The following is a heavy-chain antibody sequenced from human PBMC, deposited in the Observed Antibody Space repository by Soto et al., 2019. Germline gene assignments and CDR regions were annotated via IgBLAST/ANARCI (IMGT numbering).Heavy chain of an antibody. CDR1: GGSFSGYY. Sequence: SETLSLTCAVYGGSFSGYYWSWIRQPPGKGLEWIGEINHSGSTNYNPSLKSRVTISVDTSKNQFSLKLSSVTAADTAVYYCARGGIRIAARSFPYYYGMDVWGQGTTVTVSS. D-gene: IGHD6-6*01. CDR2: INHSGST. CDR3: ARGGIRIAARSFPYYYGMDV. V-gene: IGHV4-34*01. J-gene: IGHJ6*02.